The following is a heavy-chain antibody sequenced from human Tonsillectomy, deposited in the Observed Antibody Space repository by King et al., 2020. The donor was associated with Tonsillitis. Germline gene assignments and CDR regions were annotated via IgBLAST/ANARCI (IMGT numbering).Heavy chain of an antibody. CDR1: GGSISSSGYY. CDR2: MYYSWSS. Sequence: QLQESGPGLVKPSETLSLTCTVSGGSISSSGYYWGWIRQPPGKGLEWIGSMYYSWSSYYNPSPRSRVTLSVDTSKNQFSLKLGSVTAADTAVYYCARHVQYFYDSSGYSPGHVHYFDYWGQGTLVTVSS. J-gene: IGHJ4*02. CDR3: ARHVQYFYDSSGYSPGHVHYFDY. D-gene: IGHD3-22*01. V-gene: IGHV4-39*01.